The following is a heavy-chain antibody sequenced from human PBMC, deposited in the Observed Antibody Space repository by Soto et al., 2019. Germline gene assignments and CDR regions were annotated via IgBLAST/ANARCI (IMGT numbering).Heavy chain of an antibody. CDR3: ARGGWGIAAAGQRGWVDY. Sequence: QVQLVQSGAEVKKPGSSVKVSCKASGGTFSSYAISWVRQAPGQGLEWMGGIILIFGTANYAQKFQGRVTITADESTSTAYMELSSLRSEDTAVYYCARGGWGIAAAGQRGWVDYWGQGTLVTVSS. CDR2: IILIFGTA. V-gene: IGHV1-69*01. CDR1: GGTFSSYA. D-gene: IGHD6-13*01. J-gene: IGHJ4*02.